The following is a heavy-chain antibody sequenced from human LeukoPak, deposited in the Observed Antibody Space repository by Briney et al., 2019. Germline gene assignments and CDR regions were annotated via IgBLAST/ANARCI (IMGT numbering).Heavy chain of an antibody. CDR3: TRESDYGDYDY. J-gene: IGHJ4*02. CDR2: IRSKAYGGTT. Sequence: GGSLRLSCTASGFTFGDYAMSWVRQAPGKGLVWVGFIRSKAYGGTTEYAASVKGRFTISRDDSKSIAYLQMNSLKTEDTAVYYCTRESDYGDYDYWGQGTLVTVSS. CDR1: GFTFGDYA. V-gene: IGHV3-49*04. D-gene: IGHD4-17*01.